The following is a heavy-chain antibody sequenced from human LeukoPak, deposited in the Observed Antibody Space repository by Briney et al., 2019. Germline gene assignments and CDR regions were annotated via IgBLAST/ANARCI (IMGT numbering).Heavy chain of an antibody. CDR3: AREAIGSGSYPYYFDY. D-gene: IGHD3-10*01. CDR1: GYTFTGYY. CDR2: ISAYNGNT. V-gene: IGHV1-18*04. J-gene: IGHJ4*02. Sequence: ASVKVSCKASGYTFTGYYMHWVRQAPGQGLEWMGWISAYNGNTNYAQKLQGRVTMTTDTSTSTAYMELRSLRSDDTAVYYCAREAIGSGSYPYYFDYWGQGTLVTVSS.